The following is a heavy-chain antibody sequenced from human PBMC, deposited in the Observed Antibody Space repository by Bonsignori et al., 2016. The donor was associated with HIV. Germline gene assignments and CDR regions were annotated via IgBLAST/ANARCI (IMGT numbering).Heavy chain of an antibody. D-gene: IGHD4-11*01. Sequence: QVQLQQWGAGLLKPSETLSLSCEVYGGSLSGYYWIWIRQSPGKGWSGLGKSVMMETRNYNPSLKSRVITSLDTSKNQFSLKLTSMTAADTAVYFCARGVLFGLGGFTVWGQGTLVTVSS. CDR1: GGSLSGYY. CDR3: ARGVLFGLGGFTV. CDR2: SVMMETR. J-gene: IGHJ4*02. V-gene: IGHV4-34*01.